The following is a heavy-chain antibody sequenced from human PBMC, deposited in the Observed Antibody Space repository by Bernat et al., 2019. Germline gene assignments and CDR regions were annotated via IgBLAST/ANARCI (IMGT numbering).Heavy chain of an antibody. J-gene: IGHJ5*02. D-gene: IGHD4-11*01. Sequence: EVQLVESGGGLVQPGGSLRLSCATSGFTFSSYWMHWVRQAPGKGLVWVSRIKSDGSSTTYADSVKGRFTISRDNAKNTLYLQMNSLRPEDTAVYYCARDPDSKIGKNWYSWFDPWGQGTQVTVSS. V-gene: IGHV3-74*03. CDR3: ARDPDSKIGKNWYSWFDP. CDR1: GFTFSSYW. CDR2: IKSDGSST.